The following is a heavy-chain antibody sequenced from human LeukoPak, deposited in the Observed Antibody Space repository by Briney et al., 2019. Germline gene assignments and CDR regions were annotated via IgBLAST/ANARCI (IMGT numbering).Heavy chain of an antibody. V-gene: IGHV1-46*01. J-gene: IGHJ4*02. D-gene: IGHD3-16*01. Sequence: AAVTVTCKGIGYTFTSYYMHWMRQPPAQGLEWMGIINPSGGSTIYAQKFQGRVTMPRDKSKSTVYMELSSLRSEDTAVYYCARDLLAEDFDCWVQGTPVTVS. CDR3: ARDLLAEDFDC. CDR1: GYTFTSYY. CDR2: INPSGGST.